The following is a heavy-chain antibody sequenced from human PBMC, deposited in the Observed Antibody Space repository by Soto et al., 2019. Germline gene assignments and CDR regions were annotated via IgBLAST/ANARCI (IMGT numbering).Heavy chain of an antibody. CDR1: GFTFSGYA. Sequence: PGGSLRLSCAASGFTFSGYAMIWVRQAPGKGLEWVSAISGSGGSTYYADSVKGRFTISRDNSKNTLCLQMNSLRAEDTAVYYCAKGQYCSGGSCYWGYYYYYGMDVWGQGTTVTVSS. V-gene: IGHV3-23*01. J-gene: IGHJ6*02. CDR3: AKGQYCSGGSCYWGYYYYYGMDV. D-gene: IGHD2-15*01. CDR2: ISGSGGST.